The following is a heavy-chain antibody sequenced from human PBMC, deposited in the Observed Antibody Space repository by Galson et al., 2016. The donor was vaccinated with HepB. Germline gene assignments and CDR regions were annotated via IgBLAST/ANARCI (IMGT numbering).Heavy chain of an antibody. CDR1: GFTVSS. D-gene: IGHD3-10*01. V-gene: IGHV3-53*01. CDR2: IYSGGST. Sequence: SLRLSCAASGFTVSSMTWVRQAPGTGLEWVSVIYSGGSTNYTDPVKGRFTISRDNSKNTVYLQMNSLTAEDTALYHCATKQEGITMIRGVTVDYYGMDVWGQGTTVTISS. J-gene: IGHJ6*02. CDR3: ATKQEGITMIRGVTVDYYGMDV.